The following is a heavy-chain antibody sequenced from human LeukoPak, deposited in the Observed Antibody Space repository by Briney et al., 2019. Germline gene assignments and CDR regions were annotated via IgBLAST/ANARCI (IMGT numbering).Heavy chain of an antibody. CDR2: IYYSGTT. CDR1: GGSIRSYY. D-gene: IGHD1-26*01. CDR3: ARRLVSTGSHYGYFGVDV. Sequence: SETLSLTCTVSGGSIRSYYWSWIRQPPGKGLEWIGYIYYSGTTNYNPSLKIRVTISADTSNNQFSLKLSSVTAADTAVYYCARRLVSTGSHYGYFGVDVWGQGTTVTVSS. V-gene: IGHV4-59*08. J-gene: IGHJ6*02.